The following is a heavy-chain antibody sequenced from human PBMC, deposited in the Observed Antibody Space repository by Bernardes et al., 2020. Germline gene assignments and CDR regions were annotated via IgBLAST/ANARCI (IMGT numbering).Heavy chain of an antibody. CDR2: IYDSGST. CDR3: ARGEIPAAIDWFDP. D-gene: IGHD2-2*01. CDR1: GDSVSSFNNY. Sequence: ETLSLTCTVSGDSVSSFNNYWSWIRQPPGKGLEWIGYIYDSGSTNYNPSLKSRVTISVDTSKNQFSLKLISVTAADTAVYYCARGEIPAAIDWFDPWGQGTLVTVSS. J-gene: IGHJ5*02. V-gene: IGHV4-61*01.